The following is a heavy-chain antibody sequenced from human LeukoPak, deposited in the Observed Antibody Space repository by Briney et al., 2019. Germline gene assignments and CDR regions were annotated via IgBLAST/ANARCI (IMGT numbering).Heavy chain of an antibody. CDR3: AREGNYYYDSSGYYD. D-gene: IGHD3-22*01. Sequence: GGSLRLSCAASGFTLSSNYMSWVRQAPGKGLEWVSVIYSGGSTYYADSVKGRFTISRDNSKNTLYLQMNSLRAEDTAVYYCAREGNYYYDSSGYYDWGQGTLVTVSS. J-gene: IGHJ4*02. V-gene: IGHV3-53*01. CDR1: GFTLSSNY. CDR2: IYSGGST.